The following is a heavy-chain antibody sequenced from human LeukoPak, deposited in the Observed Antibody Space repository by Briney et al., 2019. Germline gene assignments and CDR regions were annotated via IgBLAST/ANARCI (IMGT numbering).Heavy chain of an antibody. CDR3: AREMAAKKAFDI. CDR1: AYTFTSYW. J-gene: IGHJ3*02. D-gene: IGHD5-24*01. CDR2: IYPGVSDS. V-gene: IGHV5-51*01. Sequence: KTGQSLTLSCMGSAYTFTSYWTGWVRQMHGKGLGWVGIIYPGVSDSTYSPSFQDQVTISADKHTSTAYLQWTSVKTSDPAMYYPAREMAAKKAFDIWGQGTMVTVSS.